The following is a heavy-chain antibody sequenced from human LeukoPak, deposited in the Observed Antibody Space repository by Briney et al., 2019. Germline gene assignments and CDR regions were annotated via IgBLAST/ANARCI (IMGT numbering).Heavy chain of an antibody. Sequence: SETLSLTCAVSGGSISSSNWWNWVRQPPGQGLEWIGQIYHSGSTNYNPSLKTRVTISVDKSKSQFSLNLTSVTAADTAVYYCARDLTSYDSSGYYGDDAFDIWGQGTMVTVSS. J-gene: IGHJ3*02. CDR3: ARDLTSYDSSGYYGDDAFDI. CDR1: GGSISSSNW. V-gene: IGHV4-4*02. D-gene: IGHD3-22*01. CDR2: IYHSGST.